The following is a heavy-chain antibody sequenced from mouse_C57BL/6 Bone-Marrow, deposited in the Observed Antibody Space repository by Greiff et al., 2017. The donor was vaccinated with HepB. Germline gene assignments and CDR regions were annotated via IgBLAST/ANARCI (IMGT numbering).Heavy chain of an antibody. Sequence: VQLQQSGAELVRPGTSVKVSCKASGYAFTNYLIEWVKQRPGQGLEWIGVINPGSGGTNYNEKFKGKATLTADKSSSTAYMQLRSLTYENAAVYFCARLETTVAERYFEVWGTGTTVTVSS. CDR3: ARLETTVAERYFEV. CDR2: INPGSGGT. V-gene: IGHV1-54*01. J-gene: IGHJ1*03. CDR1: GYAFTNYL. D-gene: IGHD1-1*01.